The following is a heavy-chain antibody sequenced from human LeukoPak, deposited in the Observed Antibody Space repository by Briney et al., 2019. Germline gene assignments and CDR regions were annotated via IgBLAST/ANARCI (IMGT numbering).Heavy chain of an antibody. J-gene: IGHJ6*04. Sequence: PGRSLRLSCAASGFTFSSYAMHWVRQAPGKGLEWVAVISYDGSNKYYADSVKGRFTISRDNSKNTPYLQMNSLRAEDTAVYYCARDAVTISRSSHPNYGMDVWGKGTTVTVSS. CDR1: GFTFSSYA. D-gene: IGHD3-9*01. V-gene: IGHV3-30*04. CDR3: ARDAVTISRSSHPNYGMDV. CDR2: ISYDGSNK.